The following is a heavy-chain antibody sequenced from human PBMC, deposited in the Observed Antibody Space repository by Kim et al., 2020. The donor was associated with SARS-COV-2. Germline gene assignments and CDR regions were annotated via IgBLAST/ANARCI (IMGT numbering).Heavy chain of an antibody. J-gene: IGHJ4*02. CDR1: GYTFTSYY. V-gene: IGHV1-46*01. D-gene: IGHD5-12*01. CDR3: ARVPYSGYDGPGDYFDY. Sequence: ASVKVSCKASGYTFTSYYMHWVRQAPGQGLEWMGIINPSGGSTSYAQKFQGRVTMTRDTSTSTVYMELSSLRSEDTAVYYCARVPYSGYDGPGDYFDYWGQGTLVTVSS. CDR2: INPSGGST.